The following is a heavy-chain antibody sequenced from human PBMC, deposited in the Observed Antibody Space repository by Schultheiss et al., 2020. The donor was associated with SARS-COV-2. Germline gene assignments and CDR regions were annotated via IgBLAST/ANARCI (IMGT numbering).Heavy chain of an antibody. D-gene: IGHD6-13*01. J-gene: IGHJ2*01. V-gene: IGHV4-34*01. Sequence: SETLSLTCAVDGGSFSGYYWSWIRQPPGKGLEWIGEINHSGSTNYNPSLKSRVTISVDTSKNQFSLKLSSVTAADTAVYYCARSKQQLGYWYFDLWGRGTLVTVSS. CDR3: ARSKQQLGYWYFDL. CDR1: GGSFSGYY. CDR2: INHSGST.